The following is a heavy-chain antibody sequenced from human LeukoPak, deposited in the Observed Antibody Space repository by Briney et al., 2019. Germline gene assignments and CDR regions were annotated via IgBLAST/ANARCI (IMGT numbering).Heavy chain of an antibody. V-gene: IGHV4-59*08. CDR2: IYYSGST. CDR3: ARHLGLRRPTSPFDY. Sequence: PSETLSLTCTVSGGSISSYYWSRIRQPPGKGLEWIGYIYYSGSTNYNPSLKSRVTISVDTSKNQFSLKLSSVTAADTAVYYCARHLGLRRPTSPFDYWGQGTLVTVSS. J-gene: IGHJ4*02. D-gene: IGHD4-17*01. CDR1: GGSISSYY.